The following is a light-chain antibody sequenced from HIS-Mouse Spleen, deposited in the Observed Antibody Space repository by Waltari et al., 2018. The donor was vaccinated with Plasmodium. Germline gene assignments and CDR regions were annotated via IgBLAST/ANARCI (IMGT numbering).Light chain of an antibody. Sequence: QSVLTQPPSASGTPGQRVTISCSGSNSNNGSNTVNWYHQLPGTAPKLLIDSNNQRPSGVPDRFSGSKSGTSASLAISGLQSEDEADYYCAAWDDSLNGWVFGGGTKLTVL. CDR3: AAWDDSLNGWV. CDR1: NSNNGSNT. J-gene: IGLJ3*02. CDR2: SNN. V-gene: IGLV1-44*01.